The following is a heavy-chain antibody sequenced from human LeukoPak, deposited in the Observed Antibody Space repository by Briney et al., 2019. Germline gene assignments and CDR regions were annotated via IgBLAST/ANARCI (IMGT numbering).Heavy chain of an antibody. V-gene: IGHV3-23*01. D-gene: IGHD3-16*01. CDR3: AKDPSLMAALGYYYYGMDV. CDR2: ISGGGGST. CDR1: GFTFSSYA. Sequence: PGGSLRLSCAASGFTFSSYAMNWVRQAPGKGLEWVSTISGGGGSTYYTDSVKGRFTISRDNSKNTLYLQMNSLRAEDTAVYYCAKDPSLMAALGYYYYGMDVWGQGTTVTVSS. J-gene: IGHJ6*02.